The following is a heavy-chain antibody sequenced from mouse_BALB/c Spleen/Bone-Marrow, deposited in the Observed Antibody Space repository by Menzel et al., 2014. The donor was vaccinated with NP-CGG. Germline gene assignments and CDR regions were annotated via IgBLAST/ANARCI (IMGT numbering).Heavy chain of an antibody. CDR2: IHFTGST. CDR3: ARWRGATDYALDY. J-gene: IGHJ4*01. CDR1: GYSITSGYS. D-gene: IGHD3-1*01. Sequence: EVKLMESGPDLMKPSQALSLTCTVTGYSITSGYSCHWIRQFPGNTLEWMGYIHFTGSTNYIPSLKSRISFTRDTSKNQFFLQLNSVTTEDTATYYCARWRGATDYALDYWGQGTSVTVSS. V-gene: IGHV3-1*02.